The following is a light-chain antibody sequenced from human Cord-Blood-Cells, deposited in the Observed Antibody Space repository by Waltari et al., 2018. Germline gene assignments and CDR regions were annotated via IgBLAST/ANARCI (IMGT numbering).Light chain of an antibody. Sequence: QSALTQPASVSGSPGQSITIPCTGTSSDVGGYNYVPWYQQHPGKAPKLMIYDVSNRPSGVSNRFSGSKYGNTASLTISGLQAEDEADYYCSSYTSSSTVVFGGGTKLTVL. CDR3: SSYTSSSTVV. J-gene: IGLJ2*01. CDR1: SSDVGGYNY. CDR2: DVS. V-gene: IGLV2-14*01.